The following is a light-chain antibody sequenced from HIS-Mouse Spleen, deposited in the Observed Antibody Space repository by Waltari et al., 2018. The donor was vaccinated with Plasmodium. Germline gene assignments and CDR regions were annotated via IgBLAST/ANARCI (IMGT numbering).Light chain of an antibody. J-gene: IGKJ1*01. Sequence: DIQMTQSPSTLSASVGDRVTITCRASQSISSRLAWYQQKPGKAPKLLIYKASSLESGVPARVSGSGSGTEFTLTISSLQPDDFATYYCQQYKSYSWTFGQGTKVEIK. CDR2: KAS. CDR1: QSISSR. CDR3: QQYKSYSWT. V-gene: IGKV1-5*03.